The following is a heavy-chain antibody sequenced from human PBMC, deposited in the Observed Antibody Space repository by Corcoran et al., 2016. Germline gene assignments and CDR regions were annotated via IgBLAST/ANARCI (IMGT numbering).Heavy chain of an antibody. V-gene: IGHV4-39*01. J-gene: IGHJ3*02. CDR2: IYYSGST. CDR3: ARHFRVTYYYGSGSYFNDAFDI. D-gene: IGHD3-10*01. Sequence: QLQLQESGPGLVKPSETLSLTCTVSGGSISSSSYYWGWIRQPPGKGLEWIGSIYYSGSTYYNPSLKSRVTISVDTSKNQFSLKLSSVTAADTAVYYCARHFRVTYYYGSGSYFNDAFDIWGQGTMVTVS. CDR1: GGSISSSSYY.